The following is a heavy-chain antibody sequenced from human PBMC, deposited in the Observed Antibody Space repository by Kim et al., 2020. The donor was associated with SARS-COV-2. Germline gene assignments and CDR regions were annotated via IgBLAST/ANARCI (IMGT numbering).Heavy chain of an antibody. CDR1: GGSISSYY. CDR3: ASDYCSSTSCPPPYYYGMDV. CDR2: IYYSGST. J-gene: IGHJ6*02. V-gene: IGHV4-59*13. Sequence: SETLSLTCTVSGGSISSYYWSWIRQPPGKGLEWIGYIYYSGSTNYNPSLKSRVTISVDTSKNQFSLKLSSVTAADTAVYYCASDYCSSTSCPPPYYYGMDVWGQGTTVTVSS. D-gene: IGHD2-2*01.